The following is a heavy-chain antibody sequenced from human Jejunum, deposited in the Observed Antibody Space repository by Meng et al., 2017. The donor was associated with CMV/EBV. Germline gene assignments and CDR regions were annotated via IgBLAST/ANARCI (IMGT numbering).Heavy chain of an antibody. Sequence: CVDSGLTFSTSEMNWVRQAPGKGLEWVAYNTGVTNIIYYADSVKGRFIISRDNAKSSLYLQMNDLRAEDAAVYYCVRLDLAAFYSWGQGALVTVSS. D-gene: IGHD3-3*02. CDR2: NTGVTNII. V-gene: IGHV3-48*03. J-gene: IGHJ5*02. CDR3: VRLDLAAFYS. CDR1: GLTFSTSE.